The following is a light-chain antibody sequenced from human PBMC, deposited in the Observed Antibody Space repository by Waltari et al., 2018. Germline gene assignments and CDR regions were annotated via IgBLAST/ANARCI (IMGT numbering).Light chain of an antibody. V-gene: IGLV1-40*01. CDR1: SSNIRAGFG. CDR2: GNN. J-gene: IGLJ2*01. CDR3: QSYDTNLVV. Sequence: QSVLAQPPSVSGAPGQRVTISCPGSSSNIRAGFGVHWYQQLPGTAPKPLIYGNNNRPSGVPDRFSGSKSDTSASLAITGLQAEDEASYYCQSYDTNLVVFGGGTKLTVL.